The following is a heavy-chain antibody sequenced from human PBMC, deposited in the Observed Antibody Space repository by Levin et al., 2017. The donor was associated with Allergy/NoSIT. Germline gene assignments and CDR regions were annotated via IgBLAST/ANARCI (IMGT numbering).Heavy chain of an antibody. CDR1: GGSFSGYY. J-gene: IGHJ6*02. Sequence: SETLSLTCAVYGGSFSGYYWSWIRQPPGKGLEWIGEINHSGSTNYNPSLKSRVTISVDTSKNQFSLKLSSVTAADTAVYYCARGGGMDVWGQGTTVTVSS. CDR3: ARGGGMDV. V-gene: IGHV4-34*01. CDR2: INHSGST.